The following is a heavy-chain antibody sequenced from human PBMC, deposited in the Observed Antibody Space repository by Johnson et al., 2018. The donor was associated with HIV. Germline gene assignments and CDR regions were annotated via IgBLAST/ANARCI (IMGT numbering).Heavy chain of an antibody. CDR1: GFTFSNYA. D-gene: IGHD6-19*01. V-gene: IGHV3-30-3*01. Sequence: QVLLVESGGGVVQPGRSLRLSCAASGFTFSNYAMHWVRQVPGKGLEWVAIISFDGSNEYYADSVKGRFTISRDNFKNTLFLQMNSLRVEDTAVYYCAKAGAVAGPGIDAFDIWGQGTMVTVSS. J-gene: IGHJ3*02. CDR2: ISFDGSNE. CDR3: AKAGAVAGPGIDAFDI.